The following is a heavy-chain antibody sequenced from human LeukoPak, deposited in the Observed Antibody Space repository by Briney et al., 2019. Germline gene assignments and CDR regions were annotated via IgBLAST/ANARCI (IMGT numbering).Heavy chain of an antibody. Sequence: SETLSLTCSVSGGSISPYYWSWIRQPPGKGLEWIGYIYYSGTANYNPSLQSRVTISVATSKNQFSLKLSSVTAADTALYYCARDRASAGGFDYWGQGTLVTVSS. CDR1: GGSISPYY. CDR3: ARDRASAGGFDY. J-gene: IGHJ4*02. D-gene: IGHD2-15*01. V-gene: IGHV4-59*01. CDR2: IYYSGTA.